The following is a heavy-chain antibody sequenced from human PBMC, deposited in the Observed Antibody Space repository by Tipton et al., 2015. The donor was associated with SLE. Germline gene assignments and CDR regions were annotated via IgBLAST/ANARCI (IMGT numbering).Heavy chain of an antibody. D-gene: IGHD1-26*01. J-gene: IGHJ3*02. V-gene: IGHV1-69*13. Sequence: QSGAEVKTPGASMKVSCKASGFTFSDYYLHWVRQAPGQGLEWMGGIIPLYGTANYAQKFQGRVTITADESTRTAYMDLLSLTFEDTAVYYCARERMGTYLRAFDIWGQGTMVTVSS. CDR3: ARERMGTYLRAFDI. CDR1: GFTFSDYY. CDR2: IIPLYGTA.